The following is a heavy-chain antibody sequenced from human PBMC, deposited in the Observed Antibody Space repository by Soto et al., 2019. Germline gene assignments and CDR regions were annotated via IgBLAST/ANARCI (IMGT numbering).Heavy chain of an antibody. J-gene: IGHJ4*02. CDR2: MNPNSGNT. D-gene: IGHD3-10*01. Sequence: ASVKVSCKASGYTFTSYDINWVRQATGQGLEWMGWMNPNSGNTGYAQKFQGRVTMTRDTSTSTVYMELSSLRSEDTAVYYCARVKEAMVRGVMGLDYWGQGTLVTVSS. CDR1: GYTFTSYD. CDR3: ARVKEAMVRGVMGLDY. V-gene: IGHV1-8*01.